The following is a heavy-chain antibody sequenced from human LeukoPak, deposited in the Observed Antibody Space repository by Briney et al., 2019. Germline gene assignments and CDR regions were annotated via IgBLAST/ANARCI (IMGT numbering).Heavy chain of an antibody. V-gene: IGHV3-33*01. J-gene: IGHJ3*02. D-gene: IGHD3-16*01. CDR3: ASWGDDGFDI. CDR2: IWYDGSNK. Sequence: TGGSLRLSCAASGFTFSSYGMHWVRQAPGKGLEWVAVIWYDGSNKYYADSVKGRFTISRDNSKNTVYLQMNTLRVEDTAVYYCASWGDDGFDIWGQGTMVTVSS. CDR1: GFTFSSYG.